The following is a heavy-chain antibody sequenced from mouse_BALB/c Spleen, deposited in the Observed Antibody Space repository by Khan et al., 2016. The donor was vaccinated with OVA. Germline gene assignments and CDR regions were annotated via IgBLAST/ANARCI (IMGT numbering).Heavy chain of an antibody. V-gene: IGHV5-15*02. CDR2: ISDLAYSN. D-gene: IGHD1-2*01. CDR1: GFTFSDYG. J-gene: IGHJ3*01. CDR3: ARGGGTAPFAY. Sequence: EVELVESGGGLVQPGGSRKLSCAASGFTFSDYGMAWVRQAPGKGPEWVAFISDLAYSNYYADTVTGRFPISRENVKNTLYLEMSSLRSEDTAMYDCARGGGTAPFAYWGQGTLVTVSA.